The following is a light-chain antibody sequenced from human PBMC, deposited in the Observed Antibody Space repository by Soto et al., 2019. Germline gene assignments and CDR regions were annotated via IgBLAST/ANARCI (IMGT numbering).Light chain of an antibody. J-gene: IGLJ3*02. V-gene: IGLV1-40*01. CDR1: SSNIGAGYD. Sequence: QSVLTQPPSVSGAPGQTITISCTGSSSNIGAGYDVHWYQQLPGAAPKLLIYGNNNRPSGVPDRFSGSKSGTSASLAITGLQAEDEADYYCQSYDSSLNRVFGGGTKLTVL. CDR3: QSYDSSLNRV. CDR2: GNN.